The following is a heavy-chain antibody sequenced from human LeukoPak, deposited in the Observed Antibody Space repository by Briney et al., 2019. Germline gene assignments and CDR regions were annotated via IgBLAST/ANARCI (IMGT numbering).Heavy chain of an antibody. D-gene: IGHD1-26*01. CDR1: GGSISSSSYY. J-gene: IGHJ4*02. V-gene: IGHV4-39*07. CDR3: ARGEWEEPDY. Sequence: SETLSLTCTVSGGSISSSSYYWGWIRQPPGKGLEWIGEINHSGSTNYNPSLKSRVTISVDTSKNQFSLKLSSVTAADTAVYYCARGEWEEPDYWGQGTLVTVSS. CDR2: INHSGST.